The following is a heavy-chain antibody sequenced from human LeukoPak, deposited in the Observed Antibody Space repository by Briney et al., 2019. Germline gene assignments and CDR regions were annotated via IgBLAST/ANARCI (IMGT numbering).Heavy chain of an antibody. D-gene: IGHD2-2*01. Sequence: RGSLRLSCAASGFTFSIYAMHWVRLAPGKGLEWVSAISDSSTGTYYADSVRGRFTVSRDNSKNTLYLQMNGLRAEDTAVYYCAKDPRSLGVCTSASCPYFDYRGQGALVTVSS. CDR2: ISDSSTGT. CDR1: GFTFSIYA. CDR3: AKDPRSLGVCTSASCPYFDY. V-gene: IGHV3-23*01. J-gene: IGHJ4*02.